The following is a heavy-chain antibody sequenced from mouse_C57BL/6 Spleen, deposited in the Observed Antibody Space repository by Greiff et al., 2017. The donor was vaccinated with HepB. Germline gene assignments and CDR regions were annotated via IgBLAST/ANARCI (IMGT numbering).Heavy chain of an antibody. V-gene: IGHV5-4*01. D-gene: IGHD2-4*01. CDR1: GFTFSSYA. CDR2: ISDGGSYT. Sequence: EVKLVESGGGLVKPGGSLKLSCAASGFTFSSYAMSWVRQTPEKRLEWVATISDGGSYTYYPDNVKGRFTISRDNAKNNLYLQMSHLKSEDTAMYYCARDMGLREFAYWGQGTLVTVSA. J-gene: IGHJ3*01. CDR3: ARDMGLREFAY.